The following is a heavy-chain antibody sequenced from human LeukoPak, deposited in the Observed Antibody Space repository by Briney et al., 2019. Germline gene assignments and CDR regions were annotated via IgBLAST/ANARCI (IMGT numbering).Heavy chain of an antibody. CDR2: INTDGSST. CDR1: GFTFSSYW. D-gene: IGHD5-24*01. V-gene: IGHV3-74*01. Sequence: GGSLRLSCAASGFTFSSYWMHWVRQAPGKGLVWVSRINTDGSSTSYADSVKGRFTISRDNAKNTLYLQMNSLRAEDTAAYYCARGYLITGYYYYMDVWGKGTTVTVSS. J-gene: IGHJ6*03. CDR3: ARGYLITGYYYYMDV.